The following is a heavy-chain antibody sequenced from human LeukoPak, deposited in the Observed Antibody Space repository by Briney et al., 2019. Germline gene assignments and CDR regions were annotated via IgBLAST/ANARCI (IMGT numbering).Heavy chain of an antibody. CDR3: ARDKPPYSSGWYREDWFDP. Sequence: GASVKVSCKASGYTFTGYYMHWVRQAPGQGLEWMGWINPDSGGTNYAQKVQGSVTMTRDTSISTAYMELSRLRSDDTAVYYCARDKPPYSSGWYREDWFDPWGQGTLVTVSS. D-gene: IGHD6-19*01. V-gene: IGHV1-2*02. CDR1: GYTFTGYY. J-gene: IGHJ5*02. CDR2: INPDSGGT.